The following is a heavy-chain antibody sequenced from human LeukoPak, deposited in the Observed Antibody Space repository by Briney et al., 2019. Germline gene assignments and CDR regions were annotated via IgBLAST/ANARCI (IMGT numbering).Heavy chain of an antibody. CDR2: ISANIGKT. V-gene: IGHV1-18*01. J-gene: IGHJ4*02. Sequence: ASVKVSCKTSGHNFATYGFCWVRQAPGDGLEWMGWISANIGKTSYAQKFQDRVTMTTDTSTTTAYMELRNLRLDDTAVYFCAKVAGGRIDYWCQGSLVTVSS. CDR1: GHNFATYG. D-gene: IGHD6-13*01. CDR3: AKVAGGRIDY.